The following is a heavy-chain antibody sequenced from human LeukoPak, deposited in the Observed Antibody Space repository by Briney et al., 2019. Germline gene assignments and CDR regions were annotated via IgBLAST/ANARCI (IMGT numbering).Heavy chain of an antibody. J-gene: IGHJ1*01. CDR1: GFTFSSYG. CDR3: ARDREIRGSWPNIYFHH. CDR2: ICYDGSNK. Sequence: GGSLRLSCAASGFTFSSYGMHWVRQAPGKGLEGVAVICYDGSNKYYADSVKGRFTISRDNYKHTLYLQMNSLRAEDTAVYYCARDREIRGSWPNIYFHHWCQGTLVTVPS. V-gene: IGHV3-33*01. D-gene: IGHD6-13*01.